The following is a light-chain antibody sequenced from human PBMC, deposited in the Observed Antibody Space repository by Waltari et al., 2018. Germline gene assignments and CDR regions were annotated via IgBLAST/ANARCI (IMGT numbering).Light chain of an antibody. CDR3: MQATHFPRT. Sequence: IVLTQTPLSSPVSLGQPASISCSSSQSLVHSGGNIYLNWLHQRPGQPPRLLIYKIFNRFSGVSDRFSGSGAGTDFTLKISRVEADDVGVYYCMQATHFPRTFGQGTRVEIK. V-gene: IGKV2-24*01. J-gene: IGKJ1*01. CDR2: KIF. CDR1: QSLVHSGGNIY.